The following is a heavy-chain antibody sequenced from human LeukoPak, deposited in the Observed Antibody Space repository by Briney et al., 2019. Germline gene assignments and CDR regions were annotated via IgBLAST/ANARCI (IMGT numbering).Heavy chain of an antibody. Sequence: SETLSLTCTVSGGSISSYYWSWIRQPPGKGLEWIGYIYTSGSTNYNPSLKNRVTISVDTSKNQFSLKLSSVTAADTAVYYCAKASWVSNADAVLWGQGTVVTVSS. CDR1: GGSISSYY. D-gene: IGHD1-1*01. J-gene: IGHJ4*02. CDR2: IYTSGST. CDR3: AKASWVSNADAVL. V-gene: IGHV4-4*09.